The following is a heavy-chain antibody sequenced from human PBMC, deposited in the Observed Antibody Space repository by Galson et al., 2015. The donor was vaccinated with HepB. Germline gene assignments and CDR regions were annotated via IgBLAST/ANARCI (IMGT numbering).Heavy chain of an antibody. CDR1: GYTFTSNG. CDR3: ARLLYYDSSGYLD. V-gene: IGHV1-18*04. CDR2: ISAYNGNT. J-gene: IGHJ4*02. Sequence: SVKVSCKGSGYTFTSNGISWVRQAPGQGLEWMGWISAYNGNTNYAQKLQGRVTMTTDTSTSTAYMELRSLRSDDTAVYYCARLLYYDSSGYLDWGQGTLVTVSS. D-gene: IGHD3-22*01.